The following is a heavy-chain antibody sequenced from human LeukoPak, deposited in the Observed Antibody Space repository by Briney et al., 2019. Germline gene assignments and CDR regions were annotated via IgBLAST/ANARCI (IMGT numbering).Heavy chain of an antibody. CDR1: GGSFSGYY. V-gene: IGHV4-34*01. D-gene: IGHD1-26*01. CDR2: INHSGST. J-gene: IGHJ4*02. CDR3: ARDPYRSSFDS. Sequence: PSETLSLTCAVYGGSFSGYYWSWIRQPPGKGLEWIGEINHSGSTNYNPSLKSRVTISVDTSKNQFSLKLTSVTAADTAVYYCARDPYRSSFDSWGQGTLVTVSS.